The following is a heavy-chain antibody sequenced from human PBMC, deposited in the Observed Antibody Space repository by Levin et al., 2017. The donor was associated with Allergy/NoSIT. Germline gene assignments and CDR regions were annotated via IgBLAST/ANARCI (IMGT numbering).Heavy chain of an antibody. J-gene: IGHJ4*02. CDR1: GFTFSSYA. Sequence: GESLKISCAASGFTFSSYAMSWVRQAPGKGLEWVSAISGSGGSTYYADSVKGRFTISRDNSKNTLYLQMNSLRAEDTAVYYCAKDPEDPEGLWFGEVLKNDYWGQGTLVTVSS. V-gene: IGHV3-23*01. CDR3: AKDPEDPEGLWFGEVLKNDY. CDR2: ISGSGGST. D-gene: IGHD3-10*01.